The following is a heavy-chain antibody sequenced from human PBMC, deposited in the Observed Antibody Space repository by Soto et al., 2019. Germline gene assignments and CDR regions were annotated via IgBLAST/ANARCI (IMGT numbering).Heavy chain of an antibody. CDR3: AREVWLQGVWFDP. Sequence: QVQLVESGGGVVQPGRSLRLSCAASGFTFSSYAMHWVRQAPGKGLEWVAVISYDGSNKYYADSVKGRFTISRDNSKNTLYLQMNSLRAEDTAVYYCAREVWLQGVWFDPWGQGTLVTVSS. V-gene: IGHV3-30-3*01. CDR2: ISYDGSNK. CDR1: GFTFSSYA. J-gene: IGHJ5*02. D-gene: IGHD5-12*01.